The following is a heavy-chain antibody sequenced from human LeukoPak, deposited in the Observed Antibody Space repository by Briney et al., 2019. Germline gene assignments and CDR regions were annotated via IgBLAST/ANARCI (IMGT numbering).Heavy chain of an antibody. V-gene: IGHV3-30*03. CDR1: GFTFSSYS. CDR3: AVEGYYYYDSSAYDY. J-gene: IGHJ4*02. CDR2: ISYDGSNK. D-gene: IGHD3-22*01. Sequence: GGSLRLSCAASGFTFSSYSMNWVRQAPGKGLEWVAVISYDGSNKYYADSVKGRFTISRDNSKNTLYLQMNSLRAEDTAVYYCAVEGYYYYDSSAYDYWGQGTLVTVSS.